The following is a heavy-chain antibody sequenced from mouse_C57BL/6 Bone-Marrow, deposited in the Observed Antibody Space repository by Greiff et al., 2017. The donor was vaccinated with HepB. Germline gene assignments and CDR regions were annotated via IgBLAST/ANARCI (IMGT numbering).Heavy chain of an antibody. CDR2: IYPGDGDT. Sequence: QVHVKQSGAELVKPGASVKISCKASGYAFSSYWMNWVKQRPGKGLEWIGQIYPGDGDTNYNGKFKGKATLTADKSSSTAYMQLSSLTSEDSAVYFCARSGYGSSPWYFDVWGTGTTVTVSS. D-gene: IGHD1-1*01. V-gene: IGHV1-80*01. CDR1: GYAFSSYW. J-gene: IGHJ1*03. CDR3: ARSGYGSSPWYFDV.